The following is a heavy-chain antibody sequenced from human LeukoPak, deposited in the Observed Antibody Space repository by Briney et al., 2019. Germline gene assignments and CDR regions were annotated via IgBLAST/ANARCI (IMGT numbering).Heavy chain of an antibody. CDR3: TRGSSHYGVDV. CDR1: GDSVSNYNA. Sequence: SQTLSLTCGISGDSVSNYNAWNWVRQSPSRGLEWLGRTKYRSKWYNDYAESVKSRITINPDTSRNQFSLQLNSVTPEDTAVYYCTRGSSHYGVDVWGQGTTVAVSS. V-gene: IGHV6-1*01. D-gene: IGHD6-13*01. J-gene: IGHJ6*02. CDR2: TKYRSKWYN.